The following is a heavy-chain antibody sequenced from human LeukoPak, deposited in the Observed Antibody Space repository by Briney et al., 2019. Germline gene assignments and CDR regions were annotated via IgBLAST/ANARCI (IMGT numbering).Heavy chain of an antibody. CDR2: IKQDGSAK. D-gene: IGHD2/OR15-2a*01. CDR3: ARVAVMPHFEY. Sequence: GGSLRLSCAASGFTFSSYWMGWVRQAPGKGLEWVANIKQDGSAKGYVDSLKGRFTISRDNAKSSLYLQMNSLRAEDTAVYYCARVAVMPHFEYWGQGTLVTVSS. J-gene: IGHJ4*02. V-gene: IGHV3-7*03. CDR1: GFTFSSYW.